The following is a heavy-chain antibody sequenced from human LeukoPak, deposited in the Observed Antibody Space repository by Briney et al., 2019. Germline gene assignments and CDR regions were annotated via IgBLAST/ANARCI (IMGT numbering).Heavy chain of an antibody. CDR3: AKDLRHIAVAGTSGY. Sequence: GGSLRLSCAASGFTFSSYAMSWVRQAPGKGLEWVSAISGSGGSTYYADSVKGRFAISRDNSKNTLYLQMNSLRAEDTAVYYCAKDLRHIAVAGTSGYWGQGTLVTVSS. CDR1: GFTFSSYA. CDR2: ISGSGGST. D-gene: IGHD6-19*01. V-gene: IGHV3-23*01. J-gene: IGHJ4*02.